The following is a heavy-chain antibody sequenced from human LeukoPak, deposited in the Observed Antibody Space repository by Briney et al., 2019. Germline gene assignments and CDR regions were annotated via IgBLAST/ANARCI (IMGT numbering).Heavy chain of an antibody. V-gene: IGHV3-11*01. Sequence: GGSLRLSCAASGFTFSDYYMNWIRQAPGKGLEWVSSISGGSRTINYADSVKGRFTTSRDNARNSLFLQVNSLRAEDTAVYYCARAGQSDYWGQGTLVTVSS. CDR3: ARAGQSDY. CDR1: GFTFSDYY. CDR2: ISGGSRTI. J-gene: IGHJ4*02.